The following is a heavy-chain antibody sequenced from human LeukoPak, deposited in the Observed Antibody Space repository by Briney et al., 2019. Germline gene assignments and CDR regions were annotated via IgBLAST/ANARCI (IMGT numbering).Heavy chain of an antibody. CDR3: ATYINWVAGDV. CDR1: GYTFSESW. CDR2: INHEGGGI. V-gene: IGHV3-7*01. Sequence: GGSLRLSCAASGYTFSESWMTWVRQVQGQGLEWVAHINHEGGGIQYVDSVKGRFTISRDNAKGSVYLQMNSLRAEDTAIYHCATYINWVAGDVWGQGTTVIVSS. D-gene: IGHD1-1*01. J-gene: IGHJ6*02.